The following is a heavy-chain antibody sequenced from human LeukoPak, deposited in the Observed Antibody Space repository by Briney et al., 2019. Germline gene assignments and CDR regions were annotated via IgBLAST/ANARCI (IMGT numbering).Heavy chain of an antibody. D-gene: IGHD2-15*01. J-gene: IGHJ4*02. CDR1: GFTFSSYS. V-gene: IGHV3-21*01. CDR2: ISSSSSYI. CDR3: VSGTCGGSCYILDY. Sequence: SGGSLRLSCAASGFTFSSYSMNWVRQAPGKGLEWVSSISSSSSYIYYADSVKGRFTISRDNAKNSLYLQMNSLRAEDTAVYYCVSGTCGGSCYILDYWGQGTLVTVSS.